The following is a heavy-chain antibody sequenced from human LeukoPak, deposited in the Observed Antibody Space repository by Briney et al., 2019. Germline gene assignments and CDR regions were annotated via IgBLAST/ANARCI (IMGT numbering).Heavy chain of an antibody. J-gene: IGHJ4*02. CDR2: ISSSGSTI. Sequence: GGSLRLSCAASGFTFSDYYMSWIRQAPGKGLKWVSYISSSGSTIYYADSVKGRFTISRDNAKNSLYLQMNSLRAEDTAVYYCARDSSGSVVYFDYWGQGTLVTVSS. D-gene: IGHD3-22*01. V-gene: IGHV3-11*04. CDR3: ARDSSGSVVYFDY. CDR1: GFTFSDYY.